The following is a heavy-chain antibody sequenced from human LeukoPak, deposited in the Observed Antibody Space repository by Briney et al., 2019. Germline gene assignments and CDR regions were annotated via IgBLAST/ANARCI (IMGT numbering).Heavy chain of an antibody. CDR1: GFTFSSYG. J-gene: IGHJ4*02. D-gene: IGHD6-19*01. V-gene: IGHV3-30*02. CDR2: IRYDGSNK. Sequence: GGSLRLSCAASGFTFSSYGMHWVRQAPGKGLEWVAFIRYDGSNKYYADSVKGRFTISRDNSKNTLYLQMNSLRAEDTALYYCARDDSSGWSGTDYWGQGTLVTVSS. CDR3: ARDDSSGWSGTDY.